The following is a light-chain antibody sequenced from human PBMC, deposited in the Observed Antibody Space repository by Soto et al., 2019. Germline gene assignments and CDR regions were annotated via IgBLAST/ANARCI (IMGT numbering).Light chain of an antibody. CDR3: SSYTSSSTRV. Sequence: QSALTQPASVSRSPGQSITISCTGTSSDVGGYNYVSWYQQHPGKAPKLMIYDVSNRPSGVSNRFSGSKSGNTASLTISGLQAEDESDYYCSSYTSSSTRVFGGGTKLTLL. CDR1: SSDVGGYNY. CDR2: DVS. J-gene: IGLJ2*01. V-gene: IGLV2-14*01.